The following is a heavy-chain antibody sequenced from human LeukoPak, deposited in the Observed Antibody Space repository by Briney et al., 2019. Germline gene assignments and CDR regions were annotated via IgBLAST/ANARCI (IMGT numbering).Heavy chain of an antibody. CDR1: GGSISSGDYY. CDR3: ARNPTTVVTHHTNWFDP. Sequence: SQTLSLTCTVSGGSISSGDYYWSWIRQPPGKGLEWIGYIYYSGSTYYNPSLKSRVTISVDTSKNQFSLKLSSVTAADTAVYYCARNPTTVVTHHTNWFDPWGQGTLVTVSS. CDR2: IYYSGST. J-gene: IGHJ5*02. V-gene: IGHV4-30-4*08. D-gene: IGHD4-23*01.